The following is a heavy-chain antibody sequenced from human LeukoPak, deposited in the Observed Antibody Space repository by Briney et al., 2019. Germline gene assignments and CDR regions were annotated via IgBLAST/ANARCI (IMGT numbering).Heavy chain of an antibody. CDR2: INHSGST. V-gene: IGHV4-34*01. CDR3: AKDLLGLSGVSYFDC. CDR1: GGSFSGYY. Sequence: SETLSLTCAVYGGSFSGYYWSWLRQPPGKGLEWIGEINHSGSTNYNPSLKSRVTISVDTSKNQFSLKLSSVTAADTAVYYCAKDLLGLSGVSYFDCWGQGTLVTVSS. D-gene: IGHD3-10*01. J-gene: IGHJ4*02.